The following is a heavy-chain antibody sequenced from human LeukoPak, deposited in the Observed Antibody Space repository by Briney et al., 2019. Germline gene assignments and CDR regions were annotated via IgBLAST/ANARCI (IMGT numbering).Heavy chain of an antibody. J-gene: IGHJ5*02. CDR1: GFTFSSYA. V-gene: IGHV3-23*01. CDR2: ITGSGGYA. Sequence: GGSLRLSCAASGFTFSSYAVSWVRQAPGKGLEWVSAITGSGGYAYYAGSVKGRFTISRDNSKNTLYLQMNSLRAEDTAIYYCAKVGVAGGYYWFDPWGQGTLVTVSS. CDR3: AKVGVAGGYYWFDP. D-gene: IGHD6-19*01.